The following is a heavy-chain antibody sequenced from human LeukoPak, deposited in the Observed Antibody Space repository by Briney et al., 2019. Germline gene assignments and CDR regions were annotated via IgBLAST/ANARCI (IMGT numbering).Heavy chain of an antibody. CDR1: GFTFSNYN. V-gene: IGHV3-21*04. D-gene: IGHD3-16*01. CDR3: AKLSLTNIMIRGNWFDS. CDR2: IRSSTTYV. J-gene: IGHJ5*01. Sequence: GGSLRLSCAASGFTFSNYNMNWVRQDPGKGLEWVSSIRSSTTYVYYADSVKGRFTISRDNAKNSLYLQMNSLRVEDTAVYYCAKLSLTNIMIRGNWFDSWGQGTLVTVSS.